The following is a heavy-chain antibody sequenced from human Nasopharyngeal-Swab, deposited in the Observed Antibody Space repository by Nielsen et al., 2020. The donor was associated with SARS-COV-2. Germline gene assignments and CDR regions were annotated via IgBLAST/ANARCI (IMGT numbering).Heavy chain of an antibody. CDR3: AKAMDSVYDTSGHYNAFDI. J-gene: IGHJ3*02. V-gene: IGHV3-23*01. Sequence: WIRQPPGKGLEWVSAISGSGDSTYYADSVKGRFTISRDNSKNTLYLLMNSLRVEDTAVYYCAKAMDSVYDTSGHYNAFDIWGQGTTVTVSS. CDR2: ISGSGDST. D-gene: IGHD3-22*01.